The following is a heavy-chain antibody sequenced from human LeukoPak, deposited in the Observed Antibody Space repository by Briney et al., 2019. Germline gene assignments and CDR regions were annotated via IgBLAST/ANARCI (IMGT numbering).Heavy chain of an antibody. V-gene: IGHV3-30*18. Sequence: PGGSLRLSCAASGFAFTNYGFHWVRQAPGKGLEWVTFISYDGSIKYYADSVKGRFTISRDRSKNTLYLQMNSLRAEDTAVFYCAKALYTYSSTWYLDYWGQGTLVTVSS. CDR2: ISYDGSIK. CDR3: AKALYTYSSTWYLDY. CDR1: GFAFTNYG. D-gene: IGHD6-13*01. J-gene: IGHJ4*02.